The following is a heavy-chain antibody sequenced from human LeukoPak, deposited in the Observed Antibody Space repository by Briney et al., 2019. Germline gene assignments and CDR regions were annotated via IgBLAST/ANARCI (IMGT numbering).Heavy chain of an antibody. J-gene: IGHJ2*01. CDR1: GFTFSSYW. Sequence: GGSLRLSCAASGFTFSSYWMHWVRQAPGKGLEWVSYISGSSSPIFYADSVKGRFTISRDNFKNTLYLQMNSLRAEDTAVYYCARDSASKYCTNGVCLFTGYFDLWGRGTLVTVSS. CDR3: ARDSASKYCTNGVCLFTGYFDL. V-gene: IGHV3-48*01. CDR2: ISGSSSPI. D-gene: IGHD2-8*01.